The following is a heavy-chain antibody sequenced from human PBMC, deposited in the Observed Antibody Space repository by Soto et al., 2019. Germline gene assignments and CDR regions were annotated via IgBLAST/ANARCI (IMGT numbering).Heavy chain of an antibody. Sequence: EVQLVESGGGLIQPGGSLRLSCAVSGFTVSNNYMSWVRQAPGKGLEGVSVIYSGGYTAYGDSVKGRFTISRDNSKTPLSCQTKSQGLSDTAVFYGATTPGGGGSWGQGTLVTVSS. J-gene: IGHJ5*02. D-gene: IGHD2-15*01. V-gene: IGHV3-53*01. CDR3: ATTPGGGGS. CDR1: GFTVSNNY. CDR2: IYSGGYT.